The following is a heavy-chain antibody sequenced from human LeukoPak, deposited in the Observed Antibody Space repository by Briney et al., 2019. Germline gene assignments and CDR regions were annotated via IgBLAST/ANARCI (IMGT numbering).Heavy chain of an antibody. J-gene: IGHJ4*02. D-gene: IGHD3-10*01. V-gene: IGHV3-74*01. CDR3: ARETAVSGGIYFDY. CDR1: GFTFSSSW. CDR2: ISSDGSRT. Sequence: GGSLRLSCAASGFTFSSSWMHWVRQAPGQGLVWGSRISSDGSRTTYADSVKGRFTISRDNAKNTLYLQMNSLSAEDTAVYYCARETAVSGGIYFDYWGQGTLVTVSS.